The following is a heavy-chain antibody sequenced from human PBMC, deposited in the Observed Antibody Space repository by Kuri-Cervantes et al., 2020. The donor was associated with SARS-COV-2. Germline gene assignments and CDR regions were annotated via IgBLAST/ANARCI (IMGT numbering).Heavy chain of an antibody. CDR2: ISGGGDST. Sequence: GGSLRLSCAASGFTFSTYAMSWVRQAPGKGLEWVSTISGGGDSTYYADSVKGRFTISRDNSKNTLYLQMNSLRAEDTAVYYCAKVYGDIVVVPAAKYFQHWGQGTLVTVSS. CDR1: GFTFSTYA. CDR3: AKVYGDIVVVPAAKYFQH. D-gene: IGHD2-2*01. J-gene: IGHJ1*01. V-gene: IGHV3-23*01.